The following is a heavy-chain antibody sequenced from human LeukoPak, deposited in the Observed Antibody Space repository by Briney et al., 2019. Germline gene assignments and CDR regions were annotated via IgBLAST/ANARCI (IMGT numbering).Heavy chain of an antibody. V-gene: IGHV1-2*02. CDR1: GYTFTSYD. J-gene: IGHJ4*02. Sequence: GASVKVSCKASGYTFTSYDINWVRQATGQGLEWMGWINPNSGGTNYAQKFQGRVTMTRDTSISTAYMELSRLRSDDTAVYYCARAAYYYDSSGYYLFDYWGQGTLVTVSS. CDR2: INPNSGGT. D-gene: IGHD3-22*01. CDR3: ARAAYYYDSSGYYLFDY.